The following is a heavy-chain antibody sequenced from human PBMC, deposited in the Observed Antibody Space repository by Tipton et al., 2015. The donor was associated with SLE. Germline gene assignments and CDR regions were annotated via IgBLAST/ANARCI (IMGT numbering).Heavy chain of an antibody. Sequence: SLTCTVSGGSISSYFWSWIRQPPGLGLEWIGHISYSGSTNYNPSLKSRVTISVDTSKNQFSLKLSSVSAADTAVYYCASDYSNSDYSYYYMDVWGKGTTVTVSS. D-gene: IGHD4-11*01. V-gene: IGHV4-59*01. J-gene: IGHJ6*03. CDR3: ASDYSNSDYSYYYMDV. CDR2: ISYSGST. CDR1: GGSISSYF.